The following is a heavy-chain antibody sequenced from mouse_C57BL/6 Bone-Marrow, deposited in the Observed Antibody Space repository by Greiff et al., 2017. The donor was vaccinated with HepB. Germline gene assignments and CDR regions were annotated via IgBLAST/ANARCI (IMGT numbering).Heavy chain of an antibody. CDR1: GFTFSSYA. V-gene: IGHV5-4*01. CDR2: ISDGGSYT. D-gene: IGHD1-1*01. J-gene: IGHJ4*01. Sequence: EVQGVESGGGLVKPGGSLKLSCAASGFTFSSYAMSWVRQTPEKRLEWVATISDGGSYTYYPDNVKGRFTISRDNAKNNLYLQMRHLKSEDTAMYYCARGDYYGYYYAMDYWGQGTSVTVSS. CDR3: ARGDYYGYYYAMDY.